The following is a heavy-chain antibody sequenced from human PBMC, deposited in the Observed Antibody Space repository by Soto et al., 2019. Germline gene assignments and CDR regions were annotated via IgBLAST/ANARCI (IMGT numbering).Heavy chain of an antibody. CDR2: INPNSGGT. CDR1: GYTFTGYY. D-gene: IGHD4-17*01. CDR3: ATPNSTVVTAYYYGMDV. J-gene: IGHJ6*02. V-gene: IGHV1-2*02. Sequence: ASLKVSCKASGYTFTGYYMHWVRQAPGQGLEWMGWINPNSGGTNYAQKFQGRVTMTRDTSISTAYMELSRLRSDDTAVYYCATPNSTVVTAYYYGMDVWGQGTTVTVSS.